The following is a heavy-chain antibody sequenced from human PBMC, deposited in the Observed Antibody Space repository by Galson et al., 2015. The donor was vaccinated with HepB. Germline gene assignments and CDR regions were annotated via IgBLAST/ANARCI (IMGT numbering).Heavy chain of an antibody. J-gene: IGHJ4*02. CDR3: TTGSAAGRDY. Sequence: SLRLSCAASGRTFSNHPMHWVRQAPGKGLEGVALISYDGSNKYYADSVKGRFTISRDNSKKTLYLQMSGLRADDTAVYFCTTGSAAGRDYWGQGTLVIVSS. V-gene: IGHV3-30*14. CDR1: GRTFSNHP. CDR2: ISYDGSNK. D-gene: IGHD1-14*01.